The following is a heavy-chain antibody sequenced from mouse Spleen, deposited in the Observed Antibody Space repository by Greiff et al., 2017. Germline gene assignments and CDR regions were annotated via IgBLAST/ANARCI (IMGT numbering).Heavy chain of an antibody. CDR1: GFSLTSYG. D-gene: IGHD3-1*01. CDR3: ARGLHYYFDY. CDR2: IWSGGST. J-gene: IGHJ2*01. Sequence: QVQLQQSGPGLVQPSQSLSITFTVSGFSLTSYGVHWVRQSPGKGLEWLGVIWSGGSTDYNAAFISRLSISKDNSKSQVFFKMNSLQANDTAIYYCARGLHYYFDYWGQGTTLTVSS. V-gene: IGHV2-2*02.